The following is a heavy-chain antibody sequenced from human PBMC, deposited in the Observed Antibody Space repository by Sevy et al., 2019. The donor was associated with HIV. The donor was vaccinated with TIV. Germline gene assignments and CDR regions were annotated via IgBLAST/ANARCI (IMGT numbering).Heavy chain of an antibody. CDR3: ARSRSNYGDYYFDY. V-gene: IGHV3-11*06. D-gene: IGHD4-17*01. CDR2: ISGAGTYT. J-gene: IGHJ4*02. CDR1: GFTFSAYY. Sequence: GGSLRLSCAASGFTFSAYYMTWIRQAPGKGLEWVSYISGAGTYTNYVESVKGRFTVSRDNSKNSLYLQMNSLRAEDTAVLFCARSRSNYGDYYFDYWGQGILVTVSS.